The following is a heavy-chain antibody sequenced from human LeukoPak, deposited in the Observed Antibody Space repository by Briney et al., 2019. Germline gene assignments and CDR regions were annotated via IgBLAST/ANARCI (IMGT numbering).Heavy chain of an antibody. CDR3: ARVVDTAILTLDAFNI. V-gene: IGHV4-61*02. D-gene: IGHD5-18*01. J-gene: IGHJ3*02. CDR1: GGSISSGSYY. Sequence: SQTLSLTCTVSGGSISSGSYYWHWIRQPAGKGLEWIGRIYTSGSTDYNPSLKSRVTVSVDTSKNQFSLKLRSVTAADTAVYYCARVVDTAILTLDAFNIWGQGTMVTVSS. CDR2: IYTSGST.